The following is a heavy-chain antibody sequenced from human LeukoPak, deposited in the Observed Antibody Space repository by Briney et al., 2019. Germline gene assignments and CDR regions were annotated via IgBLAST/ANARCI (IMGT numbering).Heavy chain of an antibody. CDR3: SEGLDY. CDR1: GFTFSNVW. CDR2: IASAAHGGTT. V-gene: IGHV3-15*04. J-gene: IGHJ4*02. Sequence: GGSLRLSCAASGFTFSNVWMSCVRQAPGKGLEWVARIASAAHGGTTDYAAPVKGRFTISRDDSKDTLYLQMNSLQTEDTAVYYCSEGLDYWGQGTLVTVSS.